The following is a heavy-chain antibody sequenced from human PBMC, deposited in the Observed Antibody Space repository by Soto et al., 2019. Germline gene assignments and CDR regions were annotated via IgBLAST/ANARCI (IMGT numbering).Heavy chain of an antibody. CDR2: IYPGDSDT. J-gene: IGHJ4*02. CDR1: GYSFSRYW. V-gene: IGHV5-51*01. CDR3: ARDTFSGDSSGPHY. D-gene: IGHD3-22*01. Sequence: GESLKISGKASGYSFSRYWIAWVRQTPGKGLQWRGLIYPGDSDTRYSPSFQGQVTISADKSITTAYQQWRRRKPSDTAIYYCARDTFSGDSSGPHYCGQRTMVTVSS.